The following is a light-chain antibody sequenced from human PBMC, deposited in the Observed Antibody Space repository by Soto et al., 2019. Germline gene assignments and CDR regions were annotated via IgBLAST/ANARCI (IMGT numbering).Light chain of an antibody. J-gene: IGKJ4*01. Sequence: EIVMTQSPATLSVSLGEGATLSCKASQNVYNNLAWYQQRPGQPPRLLIYDASTRATGISARFSGSGYGTEFTLPISSLQSEDFAVYFCQQCRNWPLTFGGGTKVEIK. CDR2: DAS. CDR3: QQCRNWPLT. V-gene: IGKV3-15*01. CDR1: QNVYNN.